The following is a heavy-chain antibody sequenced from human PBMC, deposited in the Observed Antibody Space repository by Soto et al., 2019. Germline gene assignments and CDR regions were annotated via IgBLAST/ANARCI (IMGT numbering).Heavy chain of an antibody. CDR2: ISHGGTT. J-gene: IGHJ4*02. D-gene: IGHD3-22*01. V-gene: IGHV4-30-2*01. Sequence: SETLSLTCAVSGGSISSGGYSWSWIRRPPGEGLEWIGDISHGGTTYYNPSLKSRVTISVDKSKNQISLRLSSVTAADTAVYYCSGRDYYYENSGYGGYFEFWGQGALVTVSS. CDR3: SGRDYYYENSGYGGYFEF. CDR1: GGSISSGGYS.